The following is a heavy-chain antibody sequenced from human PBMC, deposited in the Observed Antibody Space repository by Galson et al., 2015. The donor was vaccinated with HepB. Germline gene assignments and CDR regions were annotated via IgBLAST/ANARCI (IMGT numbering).Heavy chain of an antibody. V-gene: IGHV3-73*01. J-gene: IGHJ6*04. CDR3: NRLPERFCCHSSCSYYLYYDMDV. D-gene: IGHD3-10*01. Sequence: SLRLSCAASGFSFSGSAMEWVRQAPGKGLEWLGRIRTKVNSYVTAYGEKGRGRIIIARDNSEDTAYLQLNSLKTEDTAIYYCNRLPERFCCHSSCSYYLYYDMDVWGKGTTVTVSS. CDR1: GFSFSGSA. CDR2: IRTKVNSYVT.